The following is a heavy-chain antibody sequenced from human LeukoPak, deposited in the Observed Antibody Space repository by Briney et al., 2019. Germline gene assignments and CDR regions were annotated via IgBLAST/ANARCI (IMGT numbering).Heavy chain of an antibody. CDR2: INWNGGST. Sequence: GGSLRLSCAASGFTFSSYGMSWVRQAPGKGLEWVSGINWNGGSTGYADSVKGRFTISRDNAKNSLYLQMNSLRAEDTALYYCARESQGDNAFDIWGQGTMVTVSS. V-gene: IGHV3-20*04. D-gene: IGHD3-9*01. J-gene: IGHJ3*02. CDR1: GFTFSSYG. CDR3: ARESQGDNAFDI.